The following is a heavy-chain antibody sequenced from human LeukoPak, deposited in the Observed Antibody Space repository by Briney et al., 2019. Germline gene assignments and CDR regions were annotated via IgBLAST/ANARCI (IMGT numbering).Heavy chain of an antibody. Sequence: PGGSLRLSCAASGFTFSSYGMSWVRQAPGKGLAWVSRISSDGSTTNYAASVKGRFTISRDNAKNTLYPQMNSLRADDTAVYYCARGGSGIDYWGQGTLVTVSS. CDR2: ISSDGSTT. V-gene: IGHV3-74*01. J-gene: IGHJ4*02. CDR3: ARGGSGIDY. CDR1: GFTFSSYG. D-gene: IGHD2-15*01.